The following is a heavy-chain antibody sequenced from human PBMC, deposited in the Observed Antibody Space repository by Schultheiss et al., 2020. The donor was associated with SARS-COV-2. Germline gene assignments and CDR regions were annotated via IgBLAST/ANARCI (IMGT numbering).Heavy chain of an antibody. CDR2: IYHSGST. D-gene: IGHD2-2*01. CDR1: GGSISSGGYS. Sequence: SETLSLTCAVSGGSISSGGYSWSWIRQPPGKGLEWIGYIYHSGSTYYNPSLKSRVTISVDRSKNQFSLKLSSVTAADTAVYYCARGADIVVVPAALPAFDIWGQGTMVTVSS. V-gene: IGHV4-30-2*01. CDR3: ARGADIVVVPAALPAFDI. J-gene: IGHJ3*02.